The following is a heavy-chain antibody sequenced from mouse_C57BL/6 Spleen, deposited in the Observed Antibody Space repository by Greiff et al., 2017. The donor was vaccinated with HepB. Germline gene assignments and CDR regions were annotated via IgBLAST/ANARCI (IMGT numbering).Heavy chain of an antibody. J-gene: IGHJ2*01. Sequence: QVQLKQPGAELVKPGASVKLSCKASGYTFTSYWMHWVKQRPGQGLEWIGMIHPNSGSTNYNEKFKSKATLTVDKSSSTAYMQLSSLTSEDSAVYYCARQNWDEGYWGQGTTLTVSS. D-gene: IGHD4-1*01. V-gene: IGHV1-64*01. CDR1: GYTFTSYW. CDR3: ARQNWDEGY. CDR2: IHPNSGST.